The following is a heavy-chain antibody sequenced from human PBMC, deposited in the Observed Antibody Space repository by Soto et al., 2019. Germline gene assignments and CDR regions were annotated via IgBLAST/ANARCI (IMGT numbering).Heavy chain of an antibody. V-gene: IGHV1-69*13. CDR2: IIPIFGTA. Sequence: GASVKVSCKASGYTFTSYDINWVRQATGQGLEWMGGIIPIFGTANYAQKFQGRVTITADESTSTAYMELSSLRSEDTAVYYCARFVDIVATIPVGMDVWGQGTTVTVSS. D-gene: IGHD5-12*01. CDR1: GYTFTSYD. CDR3: ARFVDIVATIPVGMDV. J-gene: IGHJ6*02.